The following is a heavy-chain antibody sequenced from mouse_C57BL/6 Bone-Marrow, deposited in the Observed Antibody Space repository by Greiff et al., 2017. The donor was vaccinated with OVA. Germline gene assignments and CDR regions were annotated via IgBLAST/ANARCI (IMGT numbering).Heavy chain of an antibody. D-gene: IGHD4-1*01. CDR1: GYAFSSSW. V-gene: IGHV1-82*01. J-gene: IGHJ2*01. CDR2: IYPGDGDT. CDR3: ARRILLGY. Sequence: QVQLKESGPELVKPGASVKISCKASGYAFSSSWMNWVKQRPGKGLEWIGRIYPGDGDTNYNGKFKGKATLTADKSSSTAYMQLSSLTSEDSAVYFCARRILLGYWGQGTTLTVSA.